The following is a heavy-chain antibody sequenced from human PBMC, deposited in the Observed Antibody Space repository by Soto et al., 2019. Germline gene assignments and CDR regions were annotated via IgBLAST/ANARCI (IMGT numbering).Heavy chain of an antibody. Sequence: TLSLSCAVPVGSISSGNYFWSWIRQPPGKGLEWIGYIYQMGSTYYNPSLKSRVTISVDRSKNQFSLKLSSVTAADTAVYYCARGVGIFNYYYGMDVWGQGNTVTVSS. CDR1: VGSISSGNYF. CDR3: ARGVGIFNYYYGMDV. V-gene: IGHV4-30-2*01. J-gene: IGHJ6*02. CDR2: IYQMGST. D-gene: IGHD2-15*01.